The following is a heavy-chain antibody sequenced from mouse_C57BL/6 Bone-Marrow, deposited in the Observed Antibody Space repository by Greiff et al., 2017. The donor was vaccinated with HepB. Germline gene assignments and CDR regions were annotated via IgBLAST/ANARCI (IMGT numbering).Heavy chain of an antibody. D-gene: IGHD2-5*01. CDR3: ARNPPYSNYNFDY. CDR1: GYAFTNYL. CDR2: INPGSGGT. J-gene: IGHJ2*01. V-gene: IGHV1-54*01. Sequence: QVQLQQSGAELVRPGTSVKVSCKASGYAFTNYLIEWVKQRPGQGLEWIGVINPGSGGTNYNEKFKGKATLTADKSSSTAYMQLSSLTSEDSAVYFCARNPPYSNYNFDYWGQGTTLTVPS.